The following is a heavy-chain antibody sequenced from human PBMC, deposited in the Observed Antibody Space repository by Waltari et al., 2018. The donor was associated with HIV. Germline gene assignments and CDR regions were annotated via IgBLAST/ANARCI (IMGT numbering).Heavy chain of an antibody. Sequence: EKLLQSGGGFVQPGGSLRLSCVGSGFTFSRYWIIWLRQAPGKVPEGVARINQDGSVKSYVDSVKGRFSVSRDYAKTSVYLEMTSLRAKDTAVYYCARADQWGLFLDSYYGLDVWGRGTTVTVS. J-gene: IGHJ6*02. V-gene: IGHV3-7*01. D-gene: IGHD2-8*01. CDR1: GFTFSRYW. CDR2: INQDGSVK. CDR3: ARADQWGLFLDSYYGLDV.